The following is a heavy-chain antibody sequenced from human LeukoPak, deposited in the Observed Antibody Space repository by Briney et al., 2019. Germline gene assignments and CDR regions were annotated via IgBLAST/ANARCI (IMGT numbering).Heavy chain of an antibody. D-gene: IGHD3-10*01. V-gene: IGHV1-69*05. CDR2: IIPIFGTA. CDR1: GGTFSSYA. CDR3: ARDTALIITPGGPDY. J-gene: IGHJ4*02. Sequence: GASVKVSCKASGGTFSSYAISWVRQAPGQGLEWMGGIIPIFGTANYAQKFQGRVTITTDESTSTAYMELRSLTSDDTALYYCARDTALIITPGGPDYWGRGTLITVSS.